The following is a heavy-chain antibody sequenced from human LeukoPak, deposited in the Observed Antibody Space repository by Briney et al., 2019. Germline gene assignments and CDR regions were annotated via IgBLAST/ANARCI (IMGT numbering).Heavy chain of an antibody. J-gene: IGHJ6*03. CDR3: ARGGAQKKAVATSFAYYYYYYVDV. D-gene: IGHD6-19*01. CDR1: GYTFTSYG. CDR2: ISAYNGNT. V-gene: IGHV1-18*01. Sequence: ASVKVSCKASGYTFTSYGISWVRQAPGQGLEWMGWISAYNGNTNYAQKLQGRVTMTTDTSTSTAYMELRSLRSEDTAVYYCARGGAQKKAVATSFAYYYYYYVDVWGKGTTVTISS.